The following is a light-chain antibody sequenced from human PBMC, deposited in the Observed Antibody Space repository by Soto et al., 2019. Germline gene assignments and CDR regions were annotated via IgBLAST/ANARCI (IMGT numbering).Light chain of an antibody. V-gene: IGKV3-15*01. CDR2: GAS. CDR3: QQYNNWPPA. J-gene: IGKJ4*01. Sequence: ETVMTQSPATLSLSPGERATLSCRASQSVGSKLVWYQQKPGQAPRFLIYGASTRATGIPARFSGSGSGTDFTLTIDSLQSEDFAVYYCQQYNNWPPAFGGGTKVEIK. CDR1: QSVGSK.